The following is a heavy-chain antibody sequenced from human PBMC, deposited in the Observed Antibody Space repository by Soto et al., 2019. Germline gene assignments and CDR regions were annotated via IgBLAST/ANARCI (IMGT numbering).Heavy chain of an antibody. D-gene: IGHD2-21*01. Sequence: QVQLVQSGAEVKKPGSSVKVSCKASGGTFSTYTISWVRQAPGQGLEWLGRIIPLYGLPNHAQKFQDRVTITADKSTDTAYLEMNSLRPEDTAVYYCAVDVHTGVVYFDNWGQGTLVTVSS. CDR3: AVDVHTGVVYFDN. CDR1: GGTFSTYT. V-gene: IGHV1-69*02. CDR2: IIPLYGLP. J-gene: IGHJ4*02.